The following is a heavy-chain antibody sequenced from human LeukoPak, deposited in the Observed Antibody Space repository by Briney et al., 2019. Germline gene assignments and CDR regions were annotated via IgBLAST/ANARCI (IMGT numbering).Heavy chain of an antibody. J-gene: IGHJ4*02. CDR1: GFTFSSYG. CDR2: IRYDGSNK. CDR3: AKALSLAFGYDLTYYFDY. D-gene: IGHD3-16*01. Sequence: PGGSLRLSCAASGFTFSSYGMHWVRQAPGKGLEWVAFIRYDGSNKYYADSVKGRFTISRDNSKNTLYLQMNSLRAEDTAVYYCAKALSLAFGYDLTYYFDYWGQGTLVTVSS. V-gene: IGHV3-30*02.